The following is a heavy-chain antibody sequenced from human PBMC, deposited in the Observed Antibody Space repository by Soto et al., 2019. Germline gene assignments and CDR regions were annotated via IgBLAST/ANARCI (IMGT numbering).Heavy chain of an antibody. V-gene: IGHV1-18*01. CDR1: GYTFSDYV. Sequence: QVQLVQSGADVKKPGASVKVSCKASGYTFSDYVVSWVRQAPGQGLEWMGWISSKNGNTNFAQKLRGRVTMTTDPSTSTVSMELRSLRPDDTAVYYCAREPPETPPDYWGQGTLVTVSS. CDR2: ISSKNGNT. J-gene: IGHJ4*02. CDR3: AREPPETPPDY.